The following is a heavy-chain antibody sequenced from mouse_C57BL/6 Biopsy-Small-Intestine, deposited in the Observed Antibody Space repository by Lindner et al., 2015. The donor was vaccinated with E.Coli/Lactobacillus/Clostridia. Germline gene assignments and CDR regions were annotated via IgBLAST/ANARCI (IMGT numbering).Heavy chain of an antibody. CDR3: VRDSGCRNNSCYLLPFDY. CDR2: MNAYNGSS. Sequence: SVKVSCKTSGYTFISYGITWVRQAPGQGLEWMGWMNAYNGSSDYAQKFQGRVTMTTDTSTSTAYLDLRSLRSDDTAVYYCVRDSGCRNNSCYLLPFDYWGQGTLVTVSS. D-gene: IGHD5-5*01. V-gene: IGHV1S55*01. J-gene: IGHJ4*01. CDR1: GYTFISYG.